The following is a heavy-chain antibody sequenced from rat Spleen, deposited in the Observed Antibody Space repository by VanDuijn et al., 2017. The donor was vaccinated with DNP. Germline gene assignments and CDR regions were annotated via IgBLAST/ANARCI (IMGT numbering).Heavy chain of an antibody. Sequence: EVQLVESGGGLVQPGRSLKLSCGASGFTFSKYGMAWVRQAPTKGLEWVASISTVGDNAYYRDSVKGRFTISRDNAKNTQYLQMDSLRSEDTATYYCASNNYFDYWGQGVMVTVSS. CDR1: GFTFSKYG. J-gene: IGHJ2*01. CDR2: ISTVGDNA. V-gene: IGHV5S13*01. CDR3: ASNNYFDY.